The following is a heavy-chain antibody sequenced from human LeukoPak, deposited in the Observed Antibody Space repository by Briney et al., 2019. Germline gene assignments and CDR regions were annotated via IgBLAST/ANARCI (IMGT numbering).Heavy chain of an antibody. CDR3: AELGITMIGGV. D-gene: IGHD3-10*02. V-gene: IGHV3-53*01. J-gene: IGHJ6*04. Sequence: GGSLRLSCAASGFTVSSNYMSWVRQAPGKGLEWVSIIYSGGSTFYADSVKGRFTISRDNAKNSLYLQMNILRAEDTAVYYCAELGITMIGGVWGKGTTVTISS. CDR2: IYSGGST. CDR1: GFTVSSNY.